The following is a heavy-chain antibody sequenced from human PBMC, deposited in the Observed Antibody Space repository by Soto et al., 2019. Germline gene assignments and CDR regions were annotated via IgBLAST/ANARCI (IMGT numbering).Heavy chain of an antibody. Sequence: SVKIYCKASGGSLSSYAITWVRQAPGQGLEWMGGIIPIFGTANYAQKFQARVTITADESTSTAYMELSSLRSEDTAVYYCARDRGPSSGYYPYWFDPWGQGTLVTVSS. CDR3: ARDRGPSSGYYPYWFDP. CDR2: IIPIFGTA. CDR1: GGSLSSYA. J-gene: IGHJ5*02. D-gene: IGHD3-22*01. V-gene: IGHV1-69*13.